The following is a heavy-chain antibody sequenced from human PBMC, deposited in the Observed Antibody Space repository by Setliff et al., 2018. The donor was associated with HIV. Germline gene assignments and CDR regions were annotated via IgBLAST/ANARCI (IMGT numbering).Heavy chain of an antibody. V-gene: IGHV3-21*01. CDR2: ISSSSSYI. D-gene: IGHD6-13*01. J-gene: IGHJ5*02. Sequence: ETLSLTCTVSGAPLSSYYLNWIRQPPGKGLEWVSSISSSSSYIYYADSVKGRFTISRDNAKNSLYLQMNSLRAEDTAVYYCAGAQQQLAPLEVWFDPWDQETLVTVSS. CDR1: GAPLSSYY. CDR3: AGAQQQLAPLEVWFDP.